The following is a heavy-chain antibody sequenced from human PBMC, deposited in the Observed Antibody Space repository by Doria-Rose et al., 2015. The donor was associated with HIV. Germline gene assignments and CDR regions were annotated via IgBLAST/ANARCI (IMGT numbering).Heavy chain of an antibody. CDR2: NFSDDER. D-gene: IGHD6-13*01. V-gene: IGHV2-26*01. Sequence: QVTLKESGPVLVKPTETLTLTCTVSGVSLSSPGMGVSWIRQPPGKALEWLANNFSDDERSYKTSLKSRLTNFRGTSKSQVVLTMTDMDPVDTATYYCARIKSSGWYHKYYFDFWGQGTLVIVSA. CDR1: GVSLSSPGMG. J-gene: IGHJ4*02. CDR3: ARIKSSGWYHKYYFDF.